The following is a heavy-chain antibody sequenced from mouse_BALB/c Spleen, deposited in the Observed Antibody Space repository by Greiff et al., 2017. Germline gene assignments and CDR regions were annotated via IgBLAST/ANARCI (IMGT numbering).Heavy chain of an antibody. V-gene: IGHV5-9-3*01. Sequence: EVKLVESGGGLVKPGGSLKLSCAASGFTFSSYAMSWVRQTPEKRLEWVATISSGGSYTYYPDSVKGRFTISRDNPKNTLYVQMCSLRSEDTAMYYCARHYGDSAWFAYWGQGTLVTVSA. CDR2: ISSGGSYT. J-gene: IGHJ3*01. CDR1: GFTFSSYA. D-gene: IGHD2-13*01. CDR3: ARHYGDSAWFAY.